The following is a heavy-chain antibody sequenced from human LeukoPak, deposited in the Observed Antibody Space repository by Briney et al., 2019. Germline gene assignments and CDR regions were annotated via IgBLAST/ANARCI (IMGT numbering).Heavy chain of an antibody. Sequence: GGSLRLSCAASGFTFSSYGMHWVRQAPGKGLEWVAVIWYDGSNKYYADSVKGRFTISRDNSKNTLYLQMNSLRVEDTAVYYCAKTPGIVGATRQYYFDYWGQGTLVTVSS. CDR2: IWYDGSNK. V-gene: IGHV3-33*06. J-gene: IGHJ4*02. CDR3: AKTPGIVGATRQYYFDY. CDR1: GFTFSSYG. D-gene: IGHD1-26*01.